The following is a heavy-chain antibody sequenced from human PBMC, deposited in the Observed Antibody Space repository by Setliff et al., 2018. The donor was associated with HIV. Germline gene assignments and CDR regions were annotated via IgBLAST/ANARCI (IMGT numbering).Heavy chain of an antibody. Sequence: LSLTCTVSGGAISRAASYWSWIRQSPGKGLEWIGTIFYRGDTYYNPSLKSRLTLSVDTSKNQFSLKLNSVTAADTAVYYCERGGDSSGYYDAFDVWGQGTKVTVSS. CDR3: ERGGDSSGYYDAFDV. CDR2: IFYRGDT. D-gene: IGHD3-22*01. V-gene: IGHV4-39*01. J-gene: IGHJ3*01. CDR1: GGAISRAASY.